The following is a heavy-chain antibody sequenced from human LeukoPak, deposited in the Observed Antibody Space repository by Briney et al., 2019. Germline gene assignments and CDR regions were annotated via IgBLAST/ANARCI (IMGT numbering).Heavy chain of an antibody. D-gene: IGHD3-22*01. CDR2: ISPYNGNT. Sequence: ASVKVSCKASVYTFTSYDITWVRQAPGQGLEWMGWISPYNGNTSYAQKLQGRVTMTTDTSTSTAYMELRSLRSDDTAVYYCARVSRGYYDSSGYYGWGQGTLVTVSS. CDR3: ARVSRGYYDSSGYYG. J-gene: IGHJ4*02. CDR1: VYTFTSYD. V-gene: IGHV1-18*01.